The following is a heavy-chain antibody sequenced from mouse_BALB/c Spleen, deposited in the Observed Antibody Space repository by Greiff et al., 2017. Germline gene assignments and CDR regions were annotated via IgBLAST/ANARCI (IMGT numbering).Heavy chain of an antibody. Sequence: EVQLQQSGPELVKPGASVKISCKASGYSFTGYFMNWVMQSHGKSLEWIGRINPYNGDTFYNQKFKGKATLTVDKSSSTAHMELRSLASEDSAVYYCAREGDYRDDVGAMDYWGQGTSVTVSS. CDR2: INPYNGDT. CDR1: GYSFTGYF. CDR3: AREGDYRDDVGAMDY. V-gene: IGHV1-20*02. J-gene: IGHJ4*01. D-gene: IGHD2-14*01.